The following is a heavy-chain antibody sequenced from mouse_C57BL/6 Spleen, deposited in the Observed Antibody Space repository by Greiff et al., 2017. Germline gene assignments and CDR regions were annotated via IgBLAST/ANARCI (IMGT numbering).Heavy chain of an antibody. CDR1: GFTFSNYW. CDR2: IRLKSDNYAT. V-gene: IGHV6-3*01. J-gene: IGHJ3*01. D-gene: IGHD2-3*01. CDR3: TAPYDPAWFAY. Sequence: EVKLVESGGGLVQPGGSMKLSCVASGFTFSNYWMNWVRQSPEKGLEWVAQIRLKSDNYATHYAESVKGRFTISRDDSKSSVYLQMNNLRAEDTGIYYCTAPYDPAWFAYWGQGTLVTVSA.